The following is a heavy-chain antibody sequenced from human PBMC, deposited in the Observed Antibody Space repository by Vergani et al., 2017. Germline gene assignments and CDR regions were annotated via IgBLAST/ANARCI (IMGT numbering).Heavy chain of an antibody. J-gene: IGHJ4*02. CDR2: IYSVGST. V-gene: IGHV3-53*01. Sequence: EVQLLESGGDLVQPGGSLRLSCAASGFTVSSNYMSWVRQAPGKGLEWVSVIYSVGSTYYADSVKGRFTIYRDKSKNTLYLQMSSRGGADPAIYYCAELYGDDGYSPCWGQGTVVTVSS. D-gene: IGHD5-18*01. CDR1: GFTVSSNY. CDR3: AELYGDDGYSPC.